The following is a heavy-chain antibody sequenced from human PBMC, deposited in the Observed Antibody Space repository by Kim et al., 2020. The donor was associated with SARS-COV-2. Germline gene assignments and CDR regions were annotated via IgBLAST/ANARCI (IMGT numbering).Heavy chain of an antibody. D-gene: IGHD6-19*01. CDR1: GGSISSSSYY. CDR2: IYYSGST. J-gene: IGHJ4*02. V-gene: IGHV4-39*01. Sequence: SETLSLTCTVSGGSISSSSYYWGWIRQPPGKGLEWIGSIYYSGSTYYNPSLKSRVTISVDTSKNQFSLKLSSVTAADTAVYYCARALTSLYSSGWFHDYWGQGTLVTVSS. CDR3: ARALTSLYSSGWFHDY.